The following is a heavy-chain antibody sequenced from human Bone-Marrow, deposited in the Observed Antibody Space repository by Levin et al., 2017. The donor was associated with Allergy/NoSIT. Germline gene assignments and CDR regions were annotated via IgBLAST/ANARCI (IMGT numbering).Heavy chain of an antibody. CDR1: GGSFSGYY. D-gene: IGHD6-19*01. V-gene: IGHV4-34*01. Sequence: SETLSLTCAVYGGSFSGYYWSWIRQPPGKGLEWIGEINHSGSTNYNPSLKSRVTISVDTSKNQFSLKLSSVTAADTAVYYCARGAVAGRGRGWEFDYWGQGTLVTVSS. CDR2: INHSGST. CDR3: ARGAVAGRGRGWEFDY. J-gene: IGHJ4*02.